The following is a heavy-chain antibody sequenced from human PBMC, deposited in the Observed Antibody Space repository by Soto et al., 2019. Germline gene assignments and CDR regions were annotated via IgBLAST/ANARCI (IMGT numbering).Heavy chain of an antibody. D-gene: IGHD6-13*01. J-gene: IGHJ6*02. CDR3: AKGGGSRDHPPMRDYYYYGMDV. V-gene: IGHV3-30*18. CDR2: ISYDGSNK. Sequence: GGSLRLSCAASGFTFSSYGMHWVRQAPGKGLEWVAVISYDGSNKYYADSVKGRFTISRDNSKNTLYLQMNSLRAEDTAVYYCAKGGGSRDHPPMRDYYYYGMDVWGQGTTVTVSS. CDR1: GFTFSSYG.